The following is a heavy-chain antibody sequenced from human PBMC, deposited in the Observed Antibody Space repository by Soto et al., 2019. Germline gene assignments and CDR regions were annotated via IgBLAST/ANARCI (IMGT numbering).Heavy chain of an antibody. CDR2: IYWDGEK. D-gene: IGHD2-2*01. Sequence: QITLKESGPALVKPTQTLTLTCTFSGFSLSTSGVGVGWIRQPPGKALEWLALIYWDGEKRYSPSQKSRLAITTDTSKNQVVLTMTNLDPVDTATYYCAHFIVVPPSDVFDVWGQGKMVAVSS. CDR1: GFSLSTSGVG. J-gene: IGHJ3*01. CDR3: AHFIVVPPSDVFDV. V-gene: IGHV2-5*02.